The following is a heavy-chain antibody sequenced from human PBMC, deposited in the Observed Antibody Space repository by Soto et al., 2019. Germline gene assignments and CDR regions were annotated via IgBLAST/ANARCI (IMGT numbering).Heavy chain of an antibody. J-gene: IGHJ5*02. CDR2: MNPNSGNT. D-gene: IGHD3-16*02. V-gene: IGHV1-8*01. CDR3: ARGVKXXXSSRXFDP. CDR1: GYTFTSYD. Sequence: EASVKVSCKASGYTFTSYDINWVRQATGQGLEYLGWMNPNSGNTGYVQKFQGRVTMTRDTSISTAYMELSSLRSEDTAVYFCARGVKXXXSSRXFDPWGQGTLVTXS.